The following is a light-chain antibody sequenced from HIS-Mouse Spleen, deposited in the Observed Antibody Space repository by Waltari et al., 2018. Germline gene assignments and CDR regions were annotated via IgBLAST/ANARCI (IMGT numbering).Light chain of an antibody. CDR2: HVS. CDR1: SSDVGGYNY. Sequence: QSALTQPASVSGSPGQSVTISCTGTSSDVGGYNYVSWYQQHPGKAPKLMVYHVSKRPAGGPDRFSGSKSGNAASLTISGLQAEDEADYYCCSYAGSYTLVFGGGTKLTVL. CDR3: CSYAGSYTLV. V-gene: IGLV2-11*01. J-gene: IGLJ2*01.